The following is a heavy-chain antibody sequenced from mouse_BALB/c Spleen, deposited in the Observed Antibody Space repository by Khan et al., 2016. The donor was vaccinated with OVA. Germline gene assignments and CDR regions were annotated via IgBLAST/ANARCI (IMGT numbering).Heavy chain of an antibody. D-gene: IGHD2-14*01. CDR2: INPSNGYP. CDR1: GYTFTSYT. CDR3: VRDGAYHRNDGWGAY. J-gene: IGHJ3*01. V-gene: IGHV1-4*01. Sequence: VQLQQSGAELARPGASVKMSCKASGYTFTSYTIHWIKQRPGQGLEWIGYINPSNGYPNYNQTFKDKATLTTDKSSTTAYLQLSRLTSADSAVYNGVRDGAYHRNDGWGAYGGQGTLVTVAA.